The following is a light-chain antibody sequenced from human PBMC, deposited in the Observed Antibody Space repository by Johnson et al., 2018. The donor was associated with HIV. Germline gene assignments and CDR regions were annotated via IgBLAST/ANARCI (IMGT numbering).Light chain of an antibody. CDR1: SSNIGNNY. CDR2: ENN. Sequence: QSVLTQPPSVSAAPGQKVTISCSGSSSNIGNNYVSWYQQLPGTAPKLLIYENNKRPSGIPDRFSGSKSGTSATLGITGLQTGDEADYYCGTWDNSLSTGGVLGTGTKVTFL. J-gene: IGLJ1*01. V-gene: IGLV1-51*01. CDR3: GTWDNSLSTGGV.